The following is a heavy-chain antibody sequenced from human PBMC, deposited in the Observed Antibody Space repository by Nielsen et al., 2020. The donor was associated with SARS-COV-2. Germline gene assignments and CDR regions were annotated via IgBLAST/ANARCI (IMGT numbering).Heavy chain of an antibody. CDR1: GFTFRNYG. CDR2: ISSDGSEK. V-gene: IGHV3-33*08. J-gene: IGHJ4*02. CDR3: AGDGGGGYDIREGFDY. Sequence: GESLKISCAAAGFTFRNYGMHWVRQTPGKGLEWVAVISSDGSEKYYADSVKGRVTISRDNSKNTLYLQMNSLRAEDTAIYYCAGDGGGGYDIREGFDYWGQGTLVTVSS. D-gene: IGHD3-9*01.